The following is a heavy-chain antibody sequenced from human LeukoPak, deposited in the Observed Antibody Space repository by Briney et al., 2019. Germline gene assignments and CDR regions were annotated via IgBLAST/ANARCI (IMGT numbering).Heavy chain of an antibody. CDR1: GASFSDFY. Sequence: PSETLSLTCAVYGASFSDFYWSWIRQPPRMGLEWIGEINHSGSTNHNPSLKSRLTISVDTSKNQLSLKLSSVTAADTAVYYCARVRTTVTTFKNYYYGMDVWGQGTTVTVSS. CDR3: ARVRTTVTTFKNYYYGMDV. D-gene: IGHD4-17*01. J-gene: IGHJ6*02. V-gene: IGHV4-34*01. CDR2: INHSGST.